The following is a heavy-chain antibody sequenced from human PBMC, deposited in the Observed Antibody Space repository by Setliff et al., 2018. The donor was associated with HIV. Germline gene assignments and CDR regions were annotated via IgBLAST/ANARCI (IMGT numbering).Heavy chain of an antibody. J-gene: IGHJ4*02. CDR3: ARKGSSSRSQEYYYDF. Sequence: PSETLSLTCAVYGGSFSGSYWSWIRQPPGKGLEWIGEINHSGSTNYSPSLKSRVTISVDTSKNQFPLKLSSVTALDTAVYYCARKGSSSRSQEYYYDFWGQGTLVTVSS. D-gene: IGHD6-13*01. V-gene: IGHV4-34*01. CDR2: INHSGST. CDR1: GGSFSGSY.